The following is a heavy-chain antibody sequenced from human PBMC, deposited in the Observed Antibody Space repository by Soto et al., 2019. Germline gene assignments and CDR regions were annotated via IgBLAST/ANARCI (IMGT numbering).Heavy chain of an antibody. V-gene: IGHV3-23*01. CDR2: IHDSGGST. CDR1: GFTFSNYG. Sequence: PGGSLRLSCAASGFTFSNYGMSRVRQAPGKGLEWVSVIHDSGGSTYYADSVKGRFTISRDNSKNTLFVQMNSLRAEDTAVYYCAKSPKTGTPYYFDYWGQGTLVTVSS. CDR3: AKSPKTGTPYYFDY. D-gene: IGHD1-7*01. J-gene: IGHJ4*02.